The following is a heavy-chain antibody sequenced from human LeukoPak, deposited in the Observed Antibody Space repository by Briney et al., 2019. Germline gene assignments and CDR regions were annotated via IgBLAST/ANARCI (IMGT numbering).Heavy chain of an antibody. J-gene: IGHJ4*02. V-gene: IGHV1-2*02. CDR2: INPNSGGT. CDR1: GYTFTGYY. CDR3: AREVNYDILTGYVLDY. D-gene: IGHD3-9*01. Sequence: ASVKVSCKASGYTFTGYYMHWVRQAPGQGLEWMGWINPNSGGTNYAQKFQGRVTMTGDTSISTAYMELSRLRSDDTAVYYRAREVNYDILTGYVLDYWGQGTLVTVSS.